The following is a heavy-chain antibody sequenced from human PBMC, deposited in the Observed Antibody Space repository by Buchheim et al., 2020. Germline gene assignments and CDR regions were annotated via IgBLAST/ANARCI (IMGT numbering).Heavy chain of an antibody. V-gene: IGHV3-30*18. CDR3: GKGAHSSGWPRNWIDP. Sequence: QVQLVESGGGVVQPGGSLRLSCAASRFTFSSYDMHWVRQAPGKGLEWVAVISHDGSNKYYADSVKGRFTISRDNSKNTLYLQMNSLRPDDTAVYYCGKGAHSSGWPRNWIDPWGQGTL. CDR1: RFTFSSYD. D-gene: IGHD6-19*01. CDR2: ISHDGSNK. J-gene: IGHJ5*02.